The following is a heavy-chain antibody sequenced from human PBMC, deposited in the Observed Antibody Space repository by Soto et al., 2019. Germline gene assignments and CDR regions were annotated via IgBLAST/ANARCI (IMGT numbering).Heavy chain of an antibody. D-gene: IGHD4-17*01. V-gene: IGHV4-59*01. Sequence: PSETLSLTCTVSGGSISSYYWSWIRQPPGKGLEWIGYIYYSGSTNYSPSLKSRVTISVDTSKNHFSLKLSSVTAADTAVYYCARTTGHFDYWGQGTLVTVSS. J-gene: IGHJ4*02. CDR1: GGSISSYY. CDR2: IYYSGST. CDR3: ARTTGHFDY.